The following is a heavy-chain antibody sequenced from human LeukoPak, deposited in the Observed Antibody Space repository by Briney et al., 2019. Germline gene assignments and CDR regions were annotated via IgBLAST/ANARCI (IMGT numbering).Heavy chain of an antibody. V-gene: IGHV3-23*01. CDR1: GFTFNNYA. D-gene: IGHD3-9*01. CDR3: AKDAYYDIAEY. Sequence: GGSPRLSCAASGFTFNNYAMSWVRQAPGKGLEGVSSITSSGDRTFYADSVRGRFTISRDNSRSTLYLQMDSLRAADTAVYYCAKDAYYDIAEYWGQGTLVTVSS. CDR2: ITSSGDRT. J-gene: IGHJ4*02.